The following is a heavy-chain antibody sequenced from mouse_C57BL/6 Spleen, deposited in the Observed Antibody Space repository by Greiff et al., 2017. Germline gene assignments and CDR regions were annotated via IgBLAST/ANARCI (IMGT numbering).Heavy chain of an antibody. D-gene: IGHD2-5*01. J-gene: IGHJ4*01. CDR3: ARHAYYSNYGDYAMDY. Sequence: EVKLVESGGDLVKPGGSLKLSCAASGFTFSSYGMSWVRQTPDKRLEWVATISSGGSYTYYPDSVKGRFTISRDNAKNTLYLQMSSLKSEDTAMYYCARHAYYSNYGDYAMDYWGQGTSVTVSS. CDR2: ISSGGSYT. V-gene: IGHV5-6*01. CDR1: GFTFSSYG.